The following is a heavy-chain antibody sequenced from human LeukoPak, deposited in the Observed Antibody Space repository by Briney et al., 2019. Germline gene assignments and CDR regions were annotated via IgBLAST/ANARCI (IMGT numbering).Heavy chain of an antibody. V-gene: IGHV3-7*01. Sequence: GGSLRLSCAAYGFTFCNYWRSWVPQAPGKGWEGGANIKEDEREKFHVGSLRGRFTISRDNAKNSLYLQMNSLRAEDTAMYYCARDRWGYGYGGYWGEGNLVTVSS. CDR1: GFTFCNYW. J-gene: IGHJ4*02. D-gene: IGHD5-18*01. CDR2: IKEDEREK. CDR3: ARDRWGYGYGGY.